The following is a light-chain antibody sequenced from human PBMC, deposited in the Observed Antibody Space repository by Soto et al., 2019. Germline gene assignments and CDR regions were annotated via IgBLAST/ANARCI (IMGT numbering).Light chain of an antibody. CDR3: QQYYSWPRGT. Sequence: EIVLPQSPGTLSLSPGERATLSCRASQSVSNNYLAWYQQKPGQAPRLLIFDASTRATGVPARFSGSGSGTEFTLTISSLQSADFATYYCQQYYSWPRGTFGQGTKVDI. CDR1: QSVSNN. CDR2: DAS. J-gene: IGKJ1*01. V-gene: IGKV3-15*01.